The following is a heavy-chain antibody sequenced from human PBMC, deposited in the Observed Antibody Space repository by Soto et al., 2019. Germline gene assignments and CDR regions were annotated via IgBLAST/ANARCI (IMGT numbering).Heavy chain of an antibody. CDR1: GDSVSSNSAT. V-gene: IGHV6-1*01. Sequence: SQTLSLTCAISGDSVSSNSATWNLIRQSPSRGLEWLGRTYYRSKWYYDYAVSVKSRITINPDTSKNQFSLQLNSVTPEDTAVYYFARDPVPAADYFDYWGPGTLVSGSS. J-gene: IGHJ4*02. CDR3: ARDPVPAADYFDY. CDR2: TYYRSKWYY. D-gene: IGHD6-13*01.